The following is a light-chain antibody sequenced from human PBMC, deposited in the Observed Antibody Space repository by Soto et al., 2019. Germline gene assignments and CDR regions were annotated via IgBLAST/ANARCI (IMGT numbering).Light chain of an antibody. CDR3: QTWGTGPWV. CDR2: LNSDGSH. J-gene: IGLJ3*02. CDR1: SGHSSYA. Sequence: QPVLTQSPSASASLGASVKLTCTLSSGHSSYAIAWHQQQPEKGPRYLMKLNSDGSHSKGDWIPDRFSGSSSGAERYLTISSLQSEDEADYYCQTWGTGPWVFGGGTKLTVL. V-gene: IGLV4-69*01.